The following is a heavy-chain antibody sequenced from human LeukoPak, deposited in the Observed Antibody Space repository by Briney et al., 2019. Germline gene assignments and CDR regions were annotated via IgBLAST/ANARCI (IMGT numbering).Heavy chain of an antibody. V-gene: IGHV4-59*01. CDR2: IYYSGST. Sequence: SETLSLTCTVSGGSISSYYWSWIRQPPGKGLEWIGYIYYSGSTNYNPSLKSRVTISVDTSKNQFSLKLSSVTAADTAVYYCARVTGYTIEDYFDYWGQGTLVTVSA. D-gene: IGHD3-9*01. CDR1: GGSISSYY. CDR3: ARVTGYTIEDYFDY. J-gene: IGHJ4*02.